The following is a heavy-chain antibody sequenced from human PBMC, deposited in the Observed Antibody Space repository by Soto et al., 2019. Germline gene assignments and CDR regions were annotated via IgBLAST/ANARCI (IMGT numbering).Heavy chain of an antibody. CDR1: GGTFSSYA. D-gene: IGHD3-9*01. J-gene: IGHJ4*02. CDR2: IIPIFGTA. CDR3: ARDAYFDWLKHDY. Sequence: SVKVSCKASGGTFSSYAISWVRQAPGQGLEWMGGIIPIFGTANYAQKFQGRVTITADESTSTAYMELSSLRSEDTAVYYCARDAYFDWLKHDYWGQGTLVTVSS. V-gene: IGHV1-69*13.